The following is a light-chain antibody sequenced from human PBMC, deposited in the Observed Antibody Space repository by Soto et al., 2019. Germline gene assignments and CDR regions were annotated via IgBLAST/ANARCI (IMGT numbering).Light chain of an antibody. CDR3: ATWDDSRKGV. CDR1: TSNIESHS. CDR2: TNN. Sequence: QSVLTQPPSASGTPGQRIIISCSGSTSNIESHSVNWFQQVPGTAPRLLIITNNQRPSGGPDRFSGSKSGASASLAISGLQAEDESTYYCATWDDSRKGVFGTGTKLTVL. V-gene: IGLV1-44*01. J-gene: IGLJ1*01.